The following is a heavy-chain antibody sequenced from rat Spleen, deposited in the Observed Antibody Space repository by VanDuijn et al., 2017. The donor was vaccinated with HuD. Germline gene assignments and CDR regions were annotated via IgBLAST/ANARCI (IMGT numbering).Heavy chain of an antibody. CDR3: TTDWTTRL. V-gene: IGHV5-20*01. D-gene: IGHD1-11*01. J-gene: IGHJ2*01. CDR2: ISYDGSST. Sequence: EVQLVESDGGLVQPGRSLKLSCATSGFIFSDCYMAWVRQAPTKGLEWVATISYDGSSTYYRDSVKGRFTIYRDNAKSILYLQMDSLRSEDTATYYCTTDWTTRLWGQGVMVTVSS. CDR1: GFIFSDCY.